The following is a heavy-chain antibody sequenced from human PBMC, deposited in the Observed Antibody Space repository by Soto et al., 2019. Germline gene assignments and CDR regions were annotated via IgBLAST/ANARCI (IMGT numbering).Heavy chain of an antibody. D-gene: IGHD2-2*01. CDR2: IIPISGTA. V-gene: IGHV1-69*01. CDR1: GGTFSSYA. CDR3: ARSQGSSTSLEIYYYYYYGMDV. Sequence: QVQLVQSGAEVKKPGSSVKVSCKASGGTFSSYAISWVRQAPGQGLEXXGGIIPISGTANYAQKFQGRVTITADESTSTAYMELSSLRSEDTAVYYCARSQGSSTSLEIYYYYYYGMDVWGQGTTVTVSS. J-gene: IGHJ6*02.